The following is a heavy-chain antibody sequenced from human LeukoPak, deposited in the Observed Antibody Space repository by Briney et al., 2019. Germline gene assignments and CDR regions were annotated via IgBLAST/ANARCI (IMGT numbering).Heavy chain of an antibody. D-gene: IGHD6-19*01. V-gene: IGHV3-23*01. CDR3: AKGSYSSGWYESGY. CDR1: GFTFSSCA. J-gene: IGHJ4*02. Sequence: PGGSVRLSCAASGFTFSSCAMTWVRQAPGKGLEWVSGISGSGGSTSYADSVKGRVTISRDNSKNTLYLQMNSLRAEDTAVYYCAKGSYSSGWYESGYWGQGTLVPVSS. CDR2: ISGSGGST.